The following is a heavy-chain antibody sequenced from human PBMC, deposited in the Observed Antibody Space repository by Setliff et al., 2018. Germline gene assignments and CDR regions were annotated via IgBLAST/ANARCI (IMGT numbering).Heavy chain of an antibody. CDR1: GFTFTDAW. CDR2: VKSRTDGGTT. J-gene: IGHJ6*03. D-gene: IGHD3-10*01. CDR3: MSTPSGTYSTYYYYYNMDV. V-gene: IGHV3-15*07. Sequence: PGGSLRLSCAASGFTFTDAWMNWVRQAPGKGLEWVGRVKSRTDGGTTDYAAPVKGRFFMSRDDSKSALYLQMNSLKNEDTALYYCMSTPSGTYSTYYYYYNMDVWGKGTQVTVSS.